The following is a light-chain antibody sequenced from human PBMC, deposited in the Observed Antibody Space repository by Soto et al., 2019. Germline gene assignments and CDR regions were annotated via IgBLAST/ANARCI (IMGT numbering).Light chain of an antibody. CDR1: QSVSSY. Sequence: EIVLTPSPATLSLSPVERATLSCRASQSVSSYLAWYQQKPGQAPRLLIYDASNRATGIPARFSGSGSGTEFILTISRLEPEDFAVYYCQQFSSYPLTFGGGTKVDIK. CDR3: QQFSSYPLT. J-gene: IGKJ4*01. V-gene: IGKV3-11*01. CDR2: DAS.